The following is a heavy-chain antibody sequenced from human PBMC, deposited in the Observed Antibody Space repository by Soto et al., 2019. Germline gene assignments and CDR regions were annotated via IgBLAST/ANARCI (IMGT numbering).Heavy chain of an antibody. Sequence: GASVKVSCKASGYTFTSYAMHWVRQAPGQRLEWMGWINAGNGNTKYSQKFQGRVTITRDTSASTAYMELSSLRSEDTAVYYCARDRITIFGVADDAFDIWGQGTMVTVSS. J-gene: IGHJ3*02. CDR2: INAGNGNT. CDR3: ARDRITIFGVADDAFDI. CDR1: GYTFTSYA. V-gene: IGHV1-3*01. D-gene: IGHD3-3*01.